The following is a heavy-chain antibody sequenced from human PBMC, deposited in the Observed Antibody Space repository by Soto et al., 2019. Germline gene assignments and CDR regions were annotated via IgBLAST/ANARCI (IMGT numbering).Heavy chain of an antibody. CDR2: ISYDGSNK. J-gene: IGHJ3*02. CDR1: GFTFSSYG. D-gene: IGHD2-15*01. Sequence: QVQLVESGGGVVQPGRSLRLSCAASGFTFSSYGMHWVRQAPGTGLEWVAVISYDGSNKYYADSVKGRFTISRDNSNNTLYLQMNSLRAEDTAVYYCATLGYCSGGSCSFSFDIWGQGTMVTVSS. CDR3: ATLGYCSGGSCSFSFDI. V-gene: IGHV3-30*03.